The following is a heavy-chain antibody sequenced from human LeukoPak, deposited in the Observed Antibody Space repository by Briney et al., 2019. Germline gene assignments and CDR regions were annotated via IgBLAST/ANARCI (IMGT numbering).Heavy chain of an antibody. J-gene: IGHJ4*02. CDR2: IYPGDSDT. CDR1: GSRFTSYW. Sequence: GESLQISFKGSGSRFTSYWIGWVRQLPGKGLEWMGIIYPGDSDTRYSPSFQGQVTISVDKSISTAYLQWSSLKASDTAMYYCARQASDGYNPQLVDYWGQGTLVTVSS. D-gene: IGHD5-24*01. V-gene: IGHV5-51*01. CDR3: ARQASDGYNPQLVDY.